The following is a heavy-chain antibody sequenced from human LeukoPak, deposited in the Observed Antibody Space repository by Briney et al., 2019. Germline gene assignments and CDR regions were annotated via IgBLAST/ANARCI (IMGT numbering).Heavy chain of an antibody. CDR2: ISPNSGAT. D-gene: IGHD6-13*01. J-gene: IGHJ4*02. CDR1: GYTFTNYY. V-gene: IGHV1-2*02. CDR3: ARGPNSSSWYRGDY. Sequence: ASVKVSCKASGYTFTNYYIHWVRQAPGHGLEWMGWISPNSGATGYAQMFQGRVTMTRDTSIRTAYMDLSRLKSDDTAVYYCARGPNSSSWYRGDYWGQGTLVTVSS.